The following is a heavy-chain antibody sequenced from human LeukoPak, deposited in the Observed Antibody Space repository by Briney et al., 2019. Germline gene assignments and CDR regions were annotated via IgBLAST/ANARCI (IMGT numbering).Heavy chain of an antibody. Sequence: GGSLRLSCAASGFTFDDYAMHWVRQAPGKGLEWVAVISYDGSNKYYADSVKGRFTISRDNSKNTLYLQMNSLRAEDTAVYYCAKDGSSWYWAYYYYGMDVWGQGTTVTVSS. D-gene: IGHD6-13*01. CDR1: GFTFDDYA. V-gene: IGHV3-30*18. CDR3: AKDGSSWYWAYYYYGMDV. CDR2: ISYDGSNK. J-gene: IGHJ6*02.